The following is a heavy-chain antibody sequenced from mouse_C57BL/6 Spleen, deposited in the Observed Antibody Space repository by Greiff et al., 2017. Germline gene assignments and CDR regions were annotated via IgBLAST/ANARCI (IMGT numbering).Heavy chain of an antibody. CDR3: ARRYGSYWYFDV. D-gene: IGHD1-1*01. Sequence: VQLQQPGAELVMPGASVQLSCTASGYTFTSYWMHWVKQRPGQGLEWIGEIDPSDSYPNYNQKFKGKSTLTVDKYSSTAYMQLSSLTSEDSAVYYCARRYGSYWYFDVWGTGTTVTVSS. J-gene: IGHJ1*03. CDR1: GYTFTSYW. CDR2: IDPSDSYP. V-gene: IGHV1-69*01.